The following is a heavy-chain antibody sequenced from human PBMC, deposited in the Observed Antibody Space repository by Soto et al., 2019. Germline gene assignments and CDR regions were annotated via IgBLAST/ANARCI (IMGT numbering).Heavy chain of an antibody. D-gene: IGHD3-22*01. J-gene: IGHJ4*02. CDR3: ARDYYDSSGYYLYYFDY. V-gene: IGHV3-21*01. CDR1: GFTFSSYS. Sequence: GGSLRLSCAASGFTFSSYSMNWFRQAPGKGLEWVSSISSSSSYIYYADSVKGRFTISRDNAKNSLYLQMNSLRAEDTAVYYCARDYYDSSGYYLYYFDYWGQGTLVTVSS. CDR2: ISSSSSYI.